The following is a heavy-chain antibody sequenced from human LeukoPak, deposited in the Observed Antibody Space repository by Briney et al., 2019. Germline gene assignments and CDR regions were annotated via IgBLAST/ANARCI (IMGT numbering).Heavy chain of an antibody. J-gene: IGHJ6*02. Sequence: GGSLRLSCAASGFTFSSHAMGWVRQAPGKGLEWVSSITGSGGSTYYGDSVKGRFTIARDNSKNTLYLQMNSLRAEDTAVYYCASRMVRGYYYYGMDVWGQGTTVTVSS. CDR3: ASRMVRGYYYYGMDV. CDR2: ITGSGGST. D-gene: IGHD3-10*01. V-gene: IGHV3-23*01. CDR1: GFTFSSHA.